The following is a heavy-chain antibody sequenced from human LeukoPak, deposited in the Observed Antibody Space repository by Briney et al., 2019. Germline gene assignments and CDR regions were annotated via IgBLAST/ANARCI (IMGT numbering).Heavy chain of an antibody. CDR2: ISGSGGST. Sequence: GGSLRLSCAASGFTFSSYAMSWVRQAPGKGLEWVSAISGSGGSTYYADSVKGRVTISRDNSKNTLYLQMNSLRAEDTAVYYCAKDLLAYCGGDCYSEVSDAFDIWGQGTMVTVSS. J-gene: IGHJ3*02. CDR3: AKDLLAYCGGDCYSEVSDAFDI. V-gene: IGHV3-23*01. CDR1: GFTFSSYA. D-gene: IGHD2-21*02.